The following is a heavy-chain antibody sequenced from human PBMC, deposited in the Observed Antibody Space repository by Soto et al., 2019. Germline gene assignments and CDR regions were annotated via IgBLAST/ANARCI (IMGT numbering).Heavy chain of an antibody. Sequence: QLQLQESGSGLVKPSQTLSLTCAVSGGSISSGGYSWSWIRQPPGKGLEWIGYIQHGGSTYYNPSLLSRVPISVDKSTNQFSLKLTSVTAADTAVYYCARAHYGDYGYGMDVWGQGTTVTVSS. V-gene: IGHV4-30-2*01. CDR3: ARAHYGDYGYGMDV. J-gene: IGHJ6*02. D-gene: IGHD4-17*01. CDR1: GGSISSGGYS. CDR2: IQHGGST.